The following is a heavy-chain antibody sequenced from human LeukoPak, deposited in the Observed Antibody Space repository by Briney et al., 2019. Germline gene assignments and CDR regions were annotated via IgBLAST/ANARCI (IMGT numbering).Heavy chain of an antibody. Sequence: SETLSLTCTVSGGSISSSSYYWGWIRQPPGKGLEWIGSIYYSGSTYYNPSLKSRVTISVDTSKNQFSLKLSSVTAADTAVYYCAKRGSGWYEDYYYYIDVWGKGTTVTISS. D-gene: IGHD6-19*01. J-gene: IGHJ6*03. V-gene: IGHV4-39*07. CDR2: IYYSGST. CDR1: GGSISSSSYY. CDR3: AKRGSGWYEDYYYYIDV.